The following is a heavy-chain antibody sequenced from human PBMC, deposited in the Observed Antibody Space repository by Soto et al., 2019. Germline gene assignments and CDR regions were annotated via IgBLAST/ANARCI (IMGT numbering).Heavy chain of an antibody. CDR2: IYYSGST. D-gene: IGHD6-13*01. Sequence: ESLSRSCTVSGGSISSYYWSWIRQPAGKGLEWIGYIYYSGSTNYNPSLKSRVTISVDTSKNQFSLKLSSVTAADTAVYYCAREVLYSSSWYLSRWFDPWGQGTLVTVYS. V-gene: IGHV4-59*01. CDR1: GGSISSYY. CDR3: AREVLYSSSWYLSRWFDP. J-gene: IGHJ5*02.